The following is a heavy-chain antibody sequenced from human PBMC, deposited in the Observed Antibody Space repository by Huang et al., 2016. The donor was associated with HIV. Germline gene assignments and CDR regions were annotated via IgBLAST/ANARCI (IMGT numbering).Heavy chain of an antibody. CDR1: GFTFSSYG. V-gene: IGHV3-30*02. CDR2: IRYDGRKK. D-gene: IGHD3-10*01. CDR3: AKGSMANAFDI. J-gene: IGHJ3*02. Sequence: QVQLVESGGGVVQPGGSLRLSGAASGFTFSSYGMHWVRQAPGKGLEWVAFIRYDGRKKYYADSVRGRFTISRDNSKNTLYLQMNSLRAEDTAVYYCAKGSMANAFDIWGQGTMVTVSS.